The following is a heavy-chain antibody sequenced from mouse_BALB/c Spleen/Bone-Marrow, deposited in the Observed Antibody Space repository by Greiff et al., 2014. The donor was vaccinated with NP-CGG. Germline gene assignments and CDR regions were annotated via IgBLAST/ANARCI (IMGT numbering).Heavy chain of an antibody. Sequence: EVMLVESGAELVKPGASVKLSCTASGFNIKDTYMHWVKQRPEQGLEWIGRIDPANGNTKYDPKFQGKASITADTSSNTAYLQLSSLTSEDTAVYYCARYYYGSSYAMDHWGQGTSVTVSS. CDR1: GFNIKDTY. CDR3: ARYYYGSSYAMDH. V-gene: IGHV14-3*02. D-gene: IGHD1-1*01. CDR2: IDPANGNT. J-gene: IGHJ4*01.